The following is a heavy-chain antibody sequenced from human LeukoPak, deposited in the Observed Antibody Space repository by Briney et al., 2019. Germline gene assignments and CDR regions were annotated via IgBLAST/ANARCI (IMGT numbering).Heavy chain of an antibody. CDR2: IYYSGST. V-gene: IGHV4-39*01. D-gene: IGHD1-14*01. J-gene: IGHJ4*02. CDR1: GGSISSSSYY. CDR3: AASDRNWLPFDY. Sequence: PSETLSLTCTVSGGSISSSSYYWGWIRQPPGKGLEWIGSIYYSGSTYYNPSLKSRVTISVDTSKNQFSLKLSSVTAADTAVYYCAASDRNWLPFDYWGQGTLVTVSS.